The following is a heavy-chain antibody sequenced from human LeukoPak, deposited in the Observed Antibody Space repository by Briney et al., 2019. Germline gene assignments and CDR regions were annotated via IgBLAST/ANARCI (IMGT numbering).Heavy chain of an antibody. CDR3: ACLPYAFDI. CDR2: INPSGGST. V-gene: IGHV1-46*01. CDR1: GYTFTTYY. J-gene: IGHJ3*02. Sequence: GASVKVSCKAPGYTFTTYYIHWVRQAPGQGLEWMALINPSGGSTHYAQQFQGRVTVTRDTSTSTVYMELTSLRSEDTAVYYCACLPYAFDIWGQGTMVTVSS.